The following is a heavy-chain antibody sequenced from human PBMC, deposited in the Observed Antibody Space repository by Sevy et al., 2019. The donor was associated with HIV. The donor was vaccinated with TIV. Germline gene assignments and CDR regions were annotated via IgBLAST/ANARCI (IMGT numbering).Heavy chain of an antibody. Sequence: GGSLRLSCTASGFTFGDYAMSWFRQAPGKGLEWVGFIRSKVYGGTTEYAATVKARFTISRDDSKSIAYLQMNSLKTEDTAVYYCTREYYDFWSGYYTFDYWGQGTLVTVSS. D-gene: IGHD3-3*01. J-gene: IGHJ4*02. V-gene: IGHV3-49*03. CDR1: GFTFGDYA. CDR3: TREYYDFWSGYYTFDY. CDR2: IRSKVYGGTT.